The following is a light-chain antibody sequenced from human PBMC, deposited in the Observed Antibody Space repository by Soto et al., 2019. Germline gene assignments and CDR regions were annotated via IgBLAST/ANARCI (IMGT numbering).Light chain of an antibody. J-gene: IGKJ4*01. CDR3: QQYGSSPLLT. V-gene: IGKV3-20*01. CDR1: QTVGSTY. Sequence: EIVLTQSPGILSLSPGERATLSCRASQTVGSTYLAWYQQKPGQAPRLLISGASTRATGIPDRFSGSGSGTDFTLTISRLEPEDFAVYYCQQYGSSPLLTFGGGTRVEIK. CDR2: GAS.